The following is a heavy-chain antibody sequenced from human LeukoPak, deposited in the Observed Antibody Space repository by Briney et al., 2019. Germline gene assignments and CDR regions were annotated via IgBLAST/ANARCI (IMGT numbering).Heavy chain of an antibody. Sequence: SETLSLTCAVYGGSFSGYYWSWIRQPPGKGLEWIGEINHSGSTNYNPSLKSRVTISVDTSKNQFSLKLSSVTAADTAVYYCARAYDFWSGYQYYFDYWGQGTLVSVSS. CDR3: ARAYDFWSGYQYYFDY. J-gene: IGHJ4*02. D-gene: IGHD3-3*01. CDR2: INHSGST. V-gene: IGHV4-34*01. CDR1: GGSFSGYY.